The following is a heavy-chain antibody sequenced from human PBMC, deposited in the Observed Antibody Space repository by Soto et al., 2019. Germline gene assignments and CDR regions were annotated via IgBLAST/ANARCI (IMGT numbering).Heavy chain of an antibody. CDR1: GYSFTSYW. V-gene: IGHV5-10-1*01. J-gene: IGHJ3*02. Sequence: PGESLKISCKGSGYSFTSYWISWVRQMPGKGLEWMGRIDPSDSYTNYSPSFQGHVTISADKSISTAYLQWSSLKASDTAMYYCARRWIQLWPRHDAFDIWGQGTMVTVSS. D-gene: IGHD5-18*01. CDR2: IDPSDSYT. CDR3: ARRWIQLWPRHDAFDI.